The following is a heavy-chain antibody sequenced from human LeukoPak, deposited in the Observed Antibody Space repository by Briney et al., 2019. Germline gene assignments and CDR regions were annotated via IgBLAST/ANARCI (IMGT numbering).Heavy chain of an antibody. V-gene: IGHV3-33*01. CDR3: ARDNSPGWFGP. D-gene: IGHD2/OR15-2a*01. J-gene: IGHJ5*02. CDR1: GFTFSSYG. Sequence: PGGSLRLSCAASGFTFSSYGMHWVRQAPGKGLEWVAVIWYDGSNKYYADSVKGRFTISRDNSKNTLYLQMNSLRAEDTAVYYCARDNSPGWFGPWGQGILVTVSS. CDR2: IWYDGSNK.